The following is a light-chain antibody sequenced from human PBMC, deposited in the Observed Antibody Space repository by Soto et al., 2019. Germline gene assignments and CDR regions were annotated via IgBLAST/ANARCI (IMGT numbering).Light chain of an antibody. Sequence: DIVMTQSPDSLAVSLGERATINCKSSQSVLYRSNKKNYLAWYQQKSGQPPKLLIYWASTRESGVPDRFSGSGSGTDFTLTISSLQAEDVAVYYCQQYYILPWTFGQGTKVEIK. CDR1: QSVLYRSNKKNY. V-gene: IGKV4-1*01. CDR2: WAS. J-gene: IGKJ1*01. CDR3: QQYYILPWT.